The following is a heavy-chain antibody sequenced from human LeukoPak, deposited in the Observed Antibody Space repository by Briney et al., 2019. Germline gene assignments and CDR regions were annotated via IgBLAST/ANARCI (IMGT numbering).Heavy chain of an antibody. CDR3: ASARDFGWEGICN. CDR1: GGSISSYY. J-gene: IGHJ4*02. D-gene: IGHD6-19*01. V-gene: IGHV4-4*07. CDR2: IYTSGST. Sequence: SETLSLTCTVSGGSISSYYWSWIRQPAGKGLEWIGRIYTSGSTNYNPSLKSRVTMSVDTSKNQFSLKLRSVTAADTAVYYCASARDFGWEGICNWGQGTLVTVSS.